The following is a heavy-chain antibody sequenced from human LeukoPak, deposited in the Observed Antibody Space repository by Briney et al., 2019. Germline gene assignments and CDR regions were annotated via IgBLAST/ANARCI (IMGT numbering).Heavy chain of an antibody. CDR1: GYTLTGPY. CDR2: ISPNSGDT. Sequence: ASLKVSCRASGYTLTGPYMHCVRQAPGQGLEWVGWISPNSGDTDYAQRFQGRVTMTTNTSISTAYMELSRLNSDHTAVYFCARAAIAVAGDYHYHYMDVWGKGTTVTVSS. D-gene: IGHD6-19*01. CDR3: ARAAIAVAGDYHYHYMDV. V-gene: IGHV1-2*02. J-gene: IGHJ6*03.